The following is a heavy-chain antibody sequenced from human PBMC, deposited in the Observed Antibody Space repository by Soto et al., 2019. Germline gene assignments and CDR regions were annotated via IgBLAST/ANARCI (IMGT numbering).Heavy chain of an antibody. D-gene: IGHD3-9*01. CDR1: GGSSTTVH. CDR3: ARARNFLTGSYKGGFYYFDY. Sequence: TSETLSLTCRVSGGSSTTVHWSWIRQPPGRGLEYIGYMSYSGSTTYNPSLKSRVTISLHTSNNQFSLDLNSVTAADTAVYYCARARNFLTGSYKGGFYYFDYWGQGTLVTVSS. CDR2: MSYSGST. J-gene: IGHJ4*02. V-gene: IGHV4-59*01.